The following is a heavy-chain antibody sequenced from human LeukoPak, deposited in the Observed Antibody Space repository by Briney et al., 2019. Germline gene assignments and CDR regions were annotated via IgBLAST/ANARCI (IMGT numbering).Heavy chain of an antibody. CDR2: ISAYNGNT. CDR1: GYTFTSYG. Sequence: ASVKVSCKASGYTFTSYGISWVRQAPGQGLEWMRWISAYNGNTNYAQKLQGRVTMTTDTSTSTAYMELRSLRSDDTAVYYCARDTYYYDSSGYFDYWGQGTLVTVSS. J-gene: IGHJ4*02. D-gene: IGHD3-22*01. CDR3: ARDTYYYDSSGYFDY. V-gene: IGHV1-18*01.